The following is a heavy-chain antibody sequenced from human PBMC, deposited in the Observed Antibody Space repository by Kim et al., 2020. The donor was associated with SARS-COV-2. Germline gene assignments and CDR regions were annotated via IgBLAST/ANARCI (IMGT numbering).Heavy chain of an antibody. CDR3: ARDWEVRGLYGMDV. J-gene: IGHJ6*02. V-gene: IGHV3-30*07. Sequence: DSVKGRFTISRDNSKNTLYLQMNSLRAEDTAVYYCARDWEVRGLYGMDVWDQGTTVTVSS. D-gene: IGHD3-10*01.